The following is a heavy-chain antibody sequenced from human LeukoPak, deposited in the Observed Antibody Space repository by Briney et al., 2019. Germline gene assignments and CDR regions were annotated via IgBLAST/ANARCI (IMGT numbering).Heavy chain of an antibody. CDR3: AKDTSNGYSDSYYGMDV. CDR2: ISGSGST. V-gene: IGHV3-23*01. J-gene: IGHJ6*02. Sequence: GGSLRLSCAASGFTFSSYPMNWVRQAPGKGLEWVSAISGSGSTYYADSVKGRFTISRDNSKNTLYLQMNSLRAEDTAVYYCAKDTSNGYSDSYYGMDVWGQGTTVTVSS. CDR1: GFTFSSYP. D-gene: IGHD2-8*01.